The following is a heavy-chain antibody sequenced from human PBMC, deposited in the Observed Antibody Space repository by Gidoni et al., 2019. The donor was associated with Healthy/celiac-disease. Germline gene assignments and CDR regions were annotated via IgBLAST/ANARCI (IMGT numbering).Heavy chain of an antibody. CDR3: ARGGIAVAANAEYFQH. Sequence: QVQLQESGPGLVKPSETLSLTCTVSGGSISSYYWSWIRQPPGKGLEWIGYIYYSGSTNYNPSLKSRVTISVDTSKNQFSLKLSSVTAADTAVYYCARGGIAVAANAEYFQHWGQGTLVTVSS. D-gene: IGHD6-19*01. J-gene: IGHJ1*01. CDR1: GGSISSYY. CDR2: IYYSGST. V-gene: IGHV4-59*01.